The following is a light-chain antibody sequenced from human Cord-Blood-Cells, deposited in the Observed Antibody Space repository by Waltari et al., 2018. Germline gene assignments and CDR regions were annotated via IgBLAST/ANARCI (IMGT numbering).Light chain of an antibody. CDR2: GAS. CDR1: QSVSSN. Sequence: EIVMTQSPATLSVSPGERATLSCRASQSVSSNLAWYQQKPGQAPRLLIYGASTRATCIPARFSGSGSGTEFTLTISSLQSEDFAVYYCQQYNNWPPRYPFGQGDQAGDQT. V-gene: IGKV3-15*01. J-gene: IGKJ2*01. CDR3: QQYNNWPPRYP.